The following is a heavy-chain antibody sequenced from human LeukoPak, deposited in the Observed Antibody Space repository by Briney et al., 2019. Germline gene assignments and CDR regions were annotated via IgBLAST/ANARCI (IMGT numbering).Heavy chain of an antibody. CDR1: GFTFSSYA. D-gene: IGHD6-6*01. Sequence: GGSLRLSCAASGFTFSSYAMHWVRQAPGKGLEWVAVISYDGSNKYYADSVKGRFTISRDNSKNTLYLQMNSLRAEDTAVYYCARDSDSSSSQFDYWGQGTLVTVSS. J-gene: IGHJ4*02. CDR2: ISYDGSNK. CDR3: ARDSDSSSSQFDY. V-gene: IGHV3-30-3*01.